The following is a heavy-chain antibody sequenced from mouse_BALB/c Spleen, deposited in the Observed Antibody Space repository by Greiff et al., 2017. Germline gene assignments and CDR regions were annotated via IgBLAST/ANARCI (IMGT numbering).Heavy chain of an antibody. CDR2: IWSDGST. V-gene: IGHV2-6-2*01. CDR1: GFSLTSYG. J-gene: IGHJ4*01. D-gene: IGHD1-1*01. Sequence: VQLVESGPDLVAPSQSLSITCTVSGFSLTSYGVHWVRQPPGKGLEWLVVIWSDGSTTYNSALKSRLSISKDNSKSQVFLKMNSLQTDDTAMYYCARQGGYYYGSSYDYYAMDYWGQGTSVTVSS. CDR3: ARQGGYYYGSSYDYYAMDY.